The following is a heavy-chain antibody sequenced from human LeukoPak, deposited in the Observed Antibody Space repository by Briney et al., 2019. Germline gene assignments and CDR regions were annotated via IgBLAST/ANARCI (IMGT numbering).Heavy chain of an antibody. D-gene: IGHD4/OR15-4a*01. CDR1: GGSFSGYY. CDR3: ARGKVPTTPLYGMDV. V-gene: IGHV4-34*01. CDR2: INHSVSK. J-gene: IGHJ6*02. Sequence: PSETLSLTCAVYGGSFSGYYWSGIRQPPGKGLEWIGEINHSVSKKYNTSLKSRVTISVDTYKNQFSLKLSNVTAADTAVYYCARGKVPTTPLYGMDVWGQGTTVTVSS.